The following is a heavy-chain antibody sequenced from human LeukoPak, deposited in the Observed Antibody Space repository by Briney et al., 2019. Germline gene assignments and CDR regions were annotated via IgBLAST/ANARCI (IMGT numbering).Heavy chain of an antibody. CDR2: ISYDGSNK. Sequence: GGSLGLSCAASGFTFSSYAMHWVRQAPGKGLEWVAVISYDGSNKYYADSVKGRFTISRDNSKNTLYLQMNSLRAEATAVYYCARDPDVAGTTNYFDYWGQGTLVTVSS. J-gene: IGHJ4*02. CDR3: ARDPDVAGTTNYFDY. CDR1: GFTFSSYA. D-gene: IGHD6-19*01. V-gene: IGHV3-30-3*01.